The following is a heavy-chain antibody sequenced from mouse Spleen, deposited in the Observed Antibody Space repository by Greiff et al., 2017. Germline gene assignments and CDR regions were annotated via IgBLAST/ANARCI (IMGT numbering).Heavy chain of an antibody. D-gene: IGHD1-1*01. CDR1: GFNIKDYY. CDR3: TTLDRTTVVKEDY. CDR2: IDPEDGDT. V-gene: IGHV14-1*01. Sequence: VHVKQSGAELVRPGASVKLSCTASGFNIKDYYMHWVKQRPEQGLEWIGRIDPEDGDTEYAPKFQGKATMTADTSSNTAYLQLSSLTSEDTAVYYCTTLDRTTVVKEDYWGQGTSVTVSS. J-gene: IGHJ4*01.